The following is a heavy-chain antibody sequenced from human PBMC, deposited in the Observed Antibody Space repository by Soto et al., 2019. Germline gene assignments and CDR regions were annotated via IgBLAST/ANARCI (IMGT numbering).Heavy chain of an antibody. CDR3: ARALATRVYCSGGRCRDASMMYGMDV. CDR2: MSYDGSNK. Sequence: HPGGSLRLSCAASGFTSSSYAIHWVRQAPGKGLEWVAVMSYDGSNKYYADSVKGRFTISRDNPKNTLYLQMNSLRAEDTAVYYCARALATRVYCSGGRCRDASMMYGMDVWGQGTTVTVSS. J-gene: IGHJ6*02. D-gene: IGHD2-15*01. V-gene: IGHV3-30-3*01. CDR1: GFTSSSYA.